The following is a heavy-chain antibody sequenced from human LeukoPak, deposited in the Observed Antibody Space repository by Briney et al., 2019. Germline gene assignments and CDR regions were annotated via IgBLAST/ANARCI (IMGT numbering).Heavy chain of an antibody. D-gene: IGHD5-18*01. Sequence: SETLSLTCIVSGGSISSSSYYWGWIRQPPGKGLEWIGDVYYSGSTYYNPSLKSRVTISVDTSKNQFSLKLSSVTAEDTAVYYCARRGGYNYGFDYWGQGTLVTVSS. CDR2: VYYSGST. CDR1: GGSISSSSYY. J-gene: IGHJ4*02. V-gene: IGHV4-39*01. CDR3: ARRGGYNYGFDY.